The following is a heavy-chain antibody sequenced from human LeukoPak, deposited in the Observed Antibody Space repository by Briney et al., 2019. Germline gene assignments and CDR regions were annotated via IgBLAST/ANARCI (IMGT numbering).Heavy chain of an antibody. J-gene: IGHJ6*03. Sequence: PGGSLRLSCAAPGFTFDDYAMHWVRHAPGKGLEWVSGISWNSGSIGYADSVKGRFTISRDNAKNSLYLQMNSLRAEDTALYYCAKDRQPRVYYYYMDVWGKGTTVTVSS. CDR3: AKDRQPRVYYYYMDV. CDR2: ISWNSGSI. D-gene: IGHD6-13*01. CDR1: GFTFDDYA. V-gene: IGHV3-9*01.